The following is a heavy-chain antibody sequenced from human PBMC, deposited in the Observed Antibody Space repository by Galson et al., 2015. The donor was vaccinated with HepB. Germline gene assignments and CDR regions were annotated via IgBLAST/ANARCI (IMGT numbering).Heavy chain of an antibody. Sequence: SLRLSCAASGFTFSSYAMHWVRQAPGKGLEYVSAISSNGGSTYYADSVKGRFTISRDNSKNTLYLQMSSLRAEDTAVYYCVKEGDYGDHHFDYWGQGTLVTVSS. CDR3: VKEGDYGDHHFDY. V-gene: IGHV3-64D*06. J-gene: IGHJ4*02. CDR1: GFTFSSYA. D-gene: IGHD4-17*01. CDR2: ISSNGGST.